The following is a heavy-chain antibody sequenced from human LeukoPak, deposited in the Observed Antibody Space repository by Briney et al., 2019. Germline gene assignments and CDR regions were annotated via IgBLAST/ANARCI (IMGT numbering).Heavy chain of an antibody. D-gene: IGHD4-17*01. J-gene: IGHJ4*02. CDR1: GGSFSGYY. CDR3: ARAHYGDYSPFDY. V-gene: IGHV4-34*01. CDR2: INHSGST. Sequence: SETLSLTCAVYGGSFSGYYWSWIRQPPGKGLEWIGEINHSGSTNYNPSLKSRVTISVDTSKNQFSLKLSSVTAADTAVYYCARAHYGDYSPFDYWGQGTLVTVSS.